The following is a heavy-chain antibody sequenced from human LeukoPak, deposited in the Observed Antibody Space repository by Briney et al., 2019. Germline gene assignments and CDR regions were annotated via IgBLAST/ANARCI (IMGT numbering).Heavy chain of an antibody. Sequence: SETLSLTCTVSGGSISSYYWSWIRQPPGKGLEWIGYIYYSGSTNYNPSLKSRVTISEDTSKNQFSLKLSSVTAADTAVYYCARVSGSGSYAPFDPWDQGTLVTVSS. D-gene: IGHD3-10*01. CDR2: IYYSGST. J-gene: IGHJ5*02. CDR3: ARVSGSGSYAPFDP. V-gene: IGHV4-59*01. CDR1: GGSISSYY.